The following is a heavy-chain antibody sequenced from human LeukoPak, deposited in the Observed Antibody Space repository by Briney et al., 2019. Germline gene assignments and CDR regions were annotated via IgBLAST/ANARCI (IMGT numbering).Heavy chain of an antibody. D-gene: IGHD3-10*01. CDR2: IYYNGST. CDR3: ARTSLGGAWFDP. J-gene: IGHJ5*02. CDR1: GGSISSGDYY. V-gene: IGHV4-30-4*08. Sequence: SQTLSLTCTVSGGSISSGDYYWSWIRQPPGRGLEWIGYIYYNGSTYYNPSLKSRVTISVDTSKNQFSLKLSSVTAADTAVYYCARTSLGGAWFDPWGQGTLVTVSS.